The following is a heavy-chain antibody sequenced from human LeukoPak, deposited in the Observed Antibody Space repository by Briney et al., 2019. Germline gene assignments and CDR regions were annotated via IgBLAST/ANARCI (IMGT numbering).Heavy chain of an antibody. CDR3: AKLKGWYGEGYFDY. Sequence: GGSLRLSCAASGLTVADYGMSWVRQAPRKGLEWVSVIYSDGRTYYADSVKGRFTISRDISKNTLFLQMTSLRAEDTAVYYCAKLKGWYGEGYFDYWGQGTLVTVSS. CDR2: IYSDGRT. D-gene: IGHD3-10*01. CDR1: GLTVADYG. J-gene: IGHJ4*02. V-gene: IGHV3-53*01.